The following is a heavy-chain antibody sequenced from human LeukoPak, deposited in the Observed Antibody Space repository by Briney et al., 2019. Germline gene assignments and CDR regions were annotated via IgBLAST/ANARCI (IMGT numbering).Heavy chain of an antibody. J-gene: IGHJ6*03. CDR1: GGSISSGSYY. CDR2: IYTSGST. Sequence: SETLSLTCTVSGGSISSGSYYWSWIRQPAGKGLEWIGRIYTSGSTNYNPSLKGRVTISVDTSKNQFSLKLSSVTAADTAVYYCARVREYYDSSGYYYYYYYMDVWGKGTTVTISS. V-gene: IGHV4-61*02. D-gene: IGHD3-22*01. CDR3: ARVREYYDSSGYYYYYYYMDV.